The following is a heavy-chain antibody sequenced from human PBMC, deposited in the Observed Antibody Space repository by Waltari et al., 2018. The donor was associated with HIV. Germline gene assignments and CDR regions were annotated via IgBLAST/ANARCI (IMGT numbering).Heavy chain of an antibody. D-gene: IGHD3-10*01. J-gene: IGHJ3*01. CDR1: GFIFTDFA. Sequence: QLLESGGGLVEPGGSLRLSCAASGFIFTDFAMDWVRQAPGKGVEWVFAIRGGSATFYADSVKGRFTISRDNSKNTLYLQMNSLRADDAAVYYCVKDSGRAADVFDLWGQGTMVTVSS. CDR3: VKDSGRAADVFDL. V-gene: IGHV3-23*01. CDR2: IRGGSAT.